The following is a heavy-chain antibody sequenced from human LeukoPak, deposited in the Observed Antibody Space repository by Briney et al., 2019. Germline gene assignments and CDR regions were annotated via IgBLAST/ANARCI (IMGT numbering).Heavy chain of an antibody. CDR1: GFTFSSYA. D-gene: IGHD1-26*01. Sequence: GGSLRLSCAASGFTFSSYAMSWVRQAPGKGLEWVSAISGRGGSTYYADSVKGRFTISRDNSKNTLYLQMNSLRAEDTAVYYCAKDKRYGWEPHAFDYWGQGTLVTVSS. CDR3: AKDKRYGWEPHAFDY. CDR2: ISGRGGST. J-gene: IGHJ4*02. V-gene: IGHV3-23*01.